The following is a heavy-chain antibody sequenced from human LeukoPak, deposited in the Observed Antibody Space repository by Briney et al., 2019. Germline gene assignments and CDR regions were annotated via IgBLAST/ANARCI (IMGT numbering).Heavy chain of an antibody. CDR3: VKDTYTFGLDIFDS. D-gene: IGHD3-9*01. CDR2: ISSNGGST. V-gene: IGHV3-64D*09. CDR1: GFTFSSYA. Sequence: GGSLSLSCSASGFTFSSYAMHWVRQAPGKGLEYVSAISSNGGSTYYADSLKGRFTISRDNSKNTLYLQMSSLRAEDTAVYYCVKDTYTFGLDIFDSWGQGTLVTVSS. J-gene: IGHJ4*02.